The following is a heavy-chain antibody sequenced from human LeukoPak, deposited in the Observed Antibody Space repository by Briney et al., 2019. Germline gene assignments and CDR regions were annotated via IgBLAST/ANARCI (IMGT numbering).Heavy chain of an antibody. D-gene: IGHD4-17*01. CDR3: ARDYGEGGYYFDY. J-gene: IGHJ4*02. Sequence: GGSLRLSCAASGFAVSDYYMSWVRQAPGKGLEWVSVIYRNGDTYYADSVKGRFTISRDNAKNTLYLQMNSLRAEDTAVYYCARDYGEGGYYFDYWGQGTLVTVSS. CDR1: GFAVSDYY. CDR2: IYRNGDT. V-gene: IGHV3-53*01.